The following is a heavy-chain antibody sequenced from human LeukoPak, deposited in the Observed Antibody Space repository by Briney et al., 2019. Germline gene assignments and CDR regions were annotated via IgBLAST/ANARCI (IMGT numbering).Heavy chain of an antibody. D-gene: IGHD6-13*01. Sequence: GGPLRLSCAASGFTFSSYEMNWVRQAPGKGLEWVSYISSSGSTIYYADSVKGRFTISRDNAKNSLYLQMNSLRAEDTAVYYCARGQQLGSSEGAFDIWGQGTMVTVSS. CDR3: ARGQQLGSSEGAFDI. J-gene: IGHJ3*02. CDR1: GFTFSSYE. V-gene: IGHV3-48*03. CDR2: ISSSGSTI.